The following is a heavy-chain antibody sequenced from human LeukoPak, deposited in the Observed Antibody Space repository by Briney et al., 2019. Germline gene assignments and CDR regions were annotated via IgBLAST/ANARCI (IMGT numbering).Heavy chain of an antibody. CDR2: IGTAGDT. Sequence: GGSLRLSCAASGFTFSSYDTHWVRQATGKGLEWVSAIGTAGDTYYPGSVKGRFTISRENAKNSLYLQMNSLRAGDTAVYYCARRDSSGYLAFDYWGQGTLVTVSS. V-gene: IGHV3-13*01. CDR3: ARRDSSGYLAFDY. D-gene: IGHD3-22*01. J-gene: IGHJ4*02. CDR1: GFTFSSYD.